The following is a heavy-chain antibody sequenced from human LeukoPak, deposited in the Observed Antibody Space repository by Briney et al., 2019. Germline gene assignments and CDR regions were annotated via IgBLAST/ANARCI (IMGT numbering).Heavy chain of an antibody. J-gene: IGHJ4*01. V-gene: IGHV1-46*01. CDR3: ARVSDNSGYHY. CDR1: GYTFTIYY. D-gene: IGHD3-22*01. Sequence: ASVKVSCKASGYTFTIYYMHWGREAPGQGLEWMGIVNPSDGRTSYAQKFQGRVTMTRDTSTSTVYMELSSLRSEDTAVYYCARVSDNSGYHYWGHGTPVTVSS. CDR2: VNPSDGRT.